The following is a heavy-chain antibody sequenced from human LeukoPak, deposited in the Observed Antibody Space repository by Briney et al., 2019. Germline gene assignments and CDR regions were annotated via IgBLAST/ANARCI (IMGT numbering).Heavy chain of an antibody. J-gene: IGHJ4*02. Sequence: PSETLSLTCTVSGGSISSYYWSWIRQPPGKGLEWIGYVYYSGSTSYNPSLKSRVTISVDTSKNQFSLKLSSVTAADAAVYYCERGPGSGTYWAFDYWGQGTLVTVSS. CDR2: VYYSGST. CDR1: GGSISSYY. D-gene: IGHD1-26*01. CDR3: ERGPGSGTYWAFDY. V-gene: IGHV4-59*01.